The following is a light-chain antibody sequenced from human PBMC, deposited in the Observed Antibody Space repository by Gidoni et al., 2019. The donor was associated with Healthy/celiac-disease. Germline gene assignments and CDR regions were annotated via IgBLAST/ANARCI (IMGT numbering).Light chain of an antibody. CDR3: QQYYSYPPA. J-gene: IGKJ2*01. Sequence: AIRMTQSPSSFSASTGDRVTITCRASQGISSYLAWYQQKPGKAPKLLIYAASTLQSGVPSRFSGSGSGTDFTLTISCLQPEDFATYYWQQYYSYPPAFGQGTKLEIK. V-gene: IGKV1-8*01. CDR1: QGISSY. CDR2: AAS.